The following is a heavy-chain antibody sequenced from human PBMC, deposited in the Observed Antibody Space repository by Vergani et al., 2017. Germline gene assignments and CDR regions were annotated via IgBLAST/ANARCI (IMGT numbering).Heavy chain of an antibody. CDR3: AGARWFGGSYFFDY. D-gene: IGHD3-10*01. CDR2: IYYSGST. J-gene: IGHJ4*02. CDR1: GGSISSGGYY. Sequence: QVQLQESGPGLVKPSQTLSLTCTVSGGSISSGGYYWSWIRQHPGKGLEWIGYIYYSGSTYYNPSLKSLVTISVDTSKNRFSLKLSSVTAADTAVYYCAGARWFGGSYFFDYWGQGTLVTVA. V-gene: IGHV4-31*01.